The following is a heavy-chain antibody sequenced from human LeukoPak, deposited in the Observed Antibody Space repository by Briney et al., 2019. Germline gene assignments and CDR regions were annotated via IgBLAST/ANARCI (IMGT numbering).Heavy chain of an antibody. D-gene: IGHD1-26*01. Sequence: PSETLSLTCTVSGGSISSDGYYWSWIRQPAGKGLEWIGRIYTSGSTNYSPSLKSRVTISVDTSKNQFSLKLSSVNHADTAVYYCVRQGIKTSYGVFEYWGQGTLVTVPS. CDR2: IYTSGST. CDR1: GGSISSDGYY. J-gene: IGHJ4*02. V-gene: IGHV4-61*02. CDR3: VRQGIKTSYGVFEY.